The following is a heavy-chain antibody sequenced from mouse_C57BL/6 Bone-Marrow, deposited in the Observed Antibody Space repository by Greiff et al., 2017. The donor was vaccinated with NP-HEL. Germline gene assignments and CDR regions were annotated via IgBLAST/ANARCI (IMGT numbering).Heavy chain of an antibody. V-gene: IGHV1-81*01. J-gene: IGHJ1*03. CDR3: ARWLQGYFDV. D-gene: IGHD2-2*01. Sequence: VKLQQSGAELARPGASVKLSCKASGYTFTSYGISWVKQRTGQGLEWIGEIYPRSGNTYYNEKFKGKATLTADKSSSTAYMELRSLTSEDSAVYFCARWLQGYFDVWGTGTTVTVSS. CDR1: GYTFTSYG. CDR2: IYPRSGNT.